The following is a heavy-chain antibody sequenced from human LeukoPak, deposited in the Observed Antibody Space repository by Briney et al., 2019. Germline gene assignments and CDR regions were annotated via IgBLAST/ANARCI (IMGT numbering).Heavy chain of an antibody. J-gene: IGHJ5*02. CDR2: TYYRSKWYN. V-gene: IGHV6-1*01. Sequence: SQTLSLTCAISGDSVSSNSAAWNWIRQSPSRGLEWLGRTYYRSKWYNDYAVSVKSRITINPDTSKNQFSLQLNSVTPEDTAVYYCAGDQFRARGSGTDLGNWFDPWGQGTLVTVSS. D-gene: IGHD3-10*01. CDR1: GDSVSSNSAA. CDR3: AGDQFRARGSGTDLGNWFDP.